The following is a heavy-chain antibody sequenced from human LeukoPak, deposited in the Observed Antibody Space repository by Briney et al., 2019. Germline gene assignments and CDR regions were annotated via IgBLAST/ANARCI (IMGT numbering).Heavy chain of an antibody. CDR2: IKQDGSEK. CDR3: ASRIVAAPYYFDY. J-gene: IGHJ4*02. Sequence: GGSLRLSCVASGFTLSSYWMSWVRQAPGKGLEWVANIKQDGSEKYYVDSVEGRFTISRDNAKNSLYLQMNSLRAEDTAVYYCASRIVAAPYYFDYWGQGTLVTVSS. V-gene: IGHV3-7*03. D-gene: IGHD6-13*01. CDR1: GFTLSSYW.